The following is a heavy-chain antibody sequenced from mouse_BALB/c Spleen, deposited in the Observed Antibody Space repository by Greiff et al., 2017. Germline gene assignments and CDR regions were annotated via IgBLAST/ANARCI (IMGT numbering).Heavy chain of an antibody. CDR1: GFAFSSYD. Sequence: EVQLVESGGGLVKPGGSLKLSCAASGFAFSSYDMSWVRQTPEKRLEWVAYISSGGGSTYYPDTVKGRFTISRDNAKNTLYLQMSSLKSEDTAMYYCARHHYGYDGVDYWGQGTTLTVSS. V-gene: IGHV5-12-1*01. CDR3: ARHHYGYDGVDY. CDR2: ISSGGGST. J-gene: IGHJ2*01. D-gene: IGHD2-2*01.